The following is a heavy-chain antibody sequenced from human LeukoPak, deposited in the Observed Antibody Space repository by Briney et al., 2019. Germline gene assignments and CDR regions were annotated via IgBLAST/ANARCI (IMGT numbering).Heavy chain of an antibody. CDR2: ISWNSGSI. Sequence: GGSLRLSCAASGFTFDDYAMHWVRQAPGKGLEWVSGISWNSGSIGYADSVKGRFTISRDNAKNSLYLQMNSLRAEDTALYYCAKDVDSSSWYADYFDYRGQGTLVTVSS. CDR3: AKDVDSSSWYADYFDY. J-gene: IGHJ4*02. D-gene: IGHD6-13*01. V-gene: IGHV3-9*01. CDR1: GFTFDDYA.